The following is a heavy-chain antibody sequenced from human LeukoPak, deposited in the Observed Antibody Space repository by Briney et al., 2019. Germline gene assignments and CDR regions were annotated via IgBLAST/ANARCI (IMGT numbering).Heavy chain of an antibody. CDR2: ITGSDVST. D-gene: IGHD3-22*01. J-gene: IGHJ4*02. CDR1: GFTFIIYG. V-gene: IGHV3-23*01. Sequence: GGSLRLSCAASGFTFIIYGMSWVRQAPGKGLEWVSAITGSDVSTYYADSMKGRFTISRDNSKNTLYLQMNSLRAEDTAVYYCAKYSHDSSGSYDYWGQGTLVTVSS. CDR3: AKYSHDSSGSYDY.